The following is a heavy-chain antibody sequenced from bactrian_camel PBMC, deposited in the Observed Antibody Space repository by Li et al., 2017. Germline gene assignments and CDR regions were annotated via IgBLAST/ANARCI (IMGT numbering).Heavy chain of an antibody. CDR2: TFTGGRA. J-gene: IGHJ4*01. Sequence: HVQLVESGRGSVQPGGSLRLSCEVSGPTHKYNCIGWFRQAPGNEREGVATTFTGGRAYYADFVKGRFTMSKDNAKNTLFLQMNSLKPEGTAVYYCVAGSQLLLLHRRDVAGNYWGQGPRSPSP. CDR1: GPTHKYNC. CDR3: VAGSQLLLLHRRDVAGNY. V-gene: IGHV3S55*01. D-gene: IGHD2*01.